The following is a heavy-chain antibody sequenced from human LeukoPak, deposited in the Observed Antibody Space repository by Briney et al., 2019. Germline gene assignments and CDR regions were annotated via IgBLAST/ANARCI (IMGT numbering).Heavy chain of an antibody. CDR1: GFTFSSYA. V-gene: IGHV3-23*01. Sequence: PGASLRLSCAASGFTFSSYAMSWVRQAPGKGLEWVSAISGSGGSTHYADSVKGRFTISRDNSKSTLYLQMNSLRAEDTAVYYCAKNPTTVTSQEYYWGQGTLVTVSS. CDR3: AKNPTTVTSQEYY. CDR2: ISGSGGST. J-gene: IGHJ4*02. D-gene: IGHD4-17*01.